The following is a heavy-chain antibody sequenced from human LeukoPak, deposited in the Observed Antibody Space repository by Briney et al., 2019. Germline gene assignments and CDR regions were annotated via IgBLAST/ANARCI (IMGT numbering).Heavy chain of an antibody. CDR1: GFTFSTYA. Sequence: GAFLRLSCAASGFTFSTYAISWVRQAPGKGLEWVSGIRGRCDSTYYAGSVKGRFTIARDNSKNTVYLQMNSLTVEDTGVSYCAKGSSSFFYDSNAYYDLTFDYWGQGTLVTVSS. D-gene: IGHD3-22*01. CDR2: IRGRCDST. CDR3: AKGSSSFFYDSNAYYDLTFDY. V-gene: IGHV3-23*01. J-gene: IGHJ4*02.